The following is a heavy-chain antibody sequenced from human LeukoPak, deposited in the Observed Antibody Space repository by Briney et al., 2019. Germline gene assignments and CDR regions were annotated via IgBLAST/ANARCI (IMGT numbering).Heavy chain of an antibody. D-gene: IGHD3-22*01. CDR3: ARFGDYYERSDYMYFFHY. Sequence: SETLSLTCTVSGDSLSSYYWSWVRQPPGKGLEWIGHIYYIGSTNYNPSLKSGVTISVDTYKNQFPLRFRSATAADTAVYYCARFGDYYERSDYMYFFHYWAQGTLVSVSA. CDR2: IYYIGST. J-gene: IGHJ4*02. V-gene: IGHV4-59*01. CDR1: GDSLSSYY.